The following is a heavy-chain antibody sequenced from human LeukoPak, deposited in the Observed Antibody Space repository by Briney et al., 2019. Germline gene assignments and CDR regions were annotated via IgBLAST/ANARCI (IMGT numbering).Heavy chain of an antibody. J-gene: IGHJ3*02. CDR1: GGSISSSSYY. CDR2: IYYSGST. Sequence: PSETLSLTCTVSGGSISSSSYYWGWIRQPPGKGLEWIGSIYYSGSTYYNPSLKSRVTISVDTSKNQFSLKLSSVTAADTAVYYCARGRYSSSSKGAFDIWGQGTMVTVSS. D-gene: IGHD6-13*01. V-gene: IGHV4-39*07. CDR3: ARGRYSSSSKGAFDI.